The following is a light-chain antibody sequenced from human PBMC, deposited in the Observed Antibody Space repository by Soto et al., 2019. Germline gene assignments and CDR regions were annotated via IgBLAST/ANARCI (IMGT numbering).Light chain of an antibody. V-gene: IGLV2-23*02. CDR1: SSDVGSYNL. Sequence: QSALTQPASVSGSPGQSITISCTGTSSDVGSYNLVSWYQQYPGKAPKLMIYEVTKRPSGLSNRFSASKSGNTASLTISGLQAEDEADYYCCSYARGDAYVFGTGTKLT. CDR3: CSYARGDAYV. CDR2: EVT. J-gene: IGLJ1*01.